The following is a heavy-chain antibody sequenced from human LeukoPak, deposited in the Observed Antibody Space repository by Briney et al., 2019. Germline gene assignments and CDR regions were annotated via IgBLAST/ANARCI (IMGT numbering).Heavy chain of an antibody. CDR2: ISGSGGST. V-gene: IGHV3-23*01. Sequence: SGGSLRLSCAASGFTSSSYAMSWVRQAPGKGLERVSAISGSGGSTYYADSVKGRFTISRDNSKNTLYLQMNSLRAEDTAVYYCAKDRDYYDSSGYMFDYWGQGTLVTVSS. D-gene: IGHD3-22*01. J-gene: IGHJ4*02. CDR1: GFTSSSYA. CDR3: AKDRDYYDSSGYMFDY.